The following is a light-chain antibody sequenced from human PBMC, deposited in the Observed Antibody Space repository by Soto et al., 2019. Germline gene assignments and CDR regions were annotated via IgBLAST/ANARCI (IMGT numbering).Light chain of an antibody. Sequence: NFMLTQPHSVSESPGKTVIISCTRSSGSIASNYVQWYQQRPGSSPTTVIYEDNQRPSGVPDRFSGSIDSSSNSASLTISGLETEDGADYDCQSYDATNQLFGGGTKLTVL. CDR3: QSYDATNQL. CDR1: SGSIASNY. CDR2: EDN. V-gene: IGLV6-57*01. J-gene: IGLJ3*02.